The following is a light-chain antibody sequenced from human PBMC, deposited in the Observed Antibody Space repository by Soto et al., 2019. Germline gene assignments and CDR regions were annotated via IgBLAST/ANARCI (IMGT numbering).Light chain of an antibody. CDR1: QSISSSY. J-gene: IGKJ3*01. CDR3: QQYGSSIT. Sequence: EIVLTQSPGTLSLSPGERATLSCRASQSISSSYIAWYQQKPGQPPRLLIFGAFSRATGIPDRFSGSGSGTDFTLTISRLEPEDFALYYCQQYGSSITFGPGTKVDIK. V-gene: IGKV3-20*01. CDR2: GAF.